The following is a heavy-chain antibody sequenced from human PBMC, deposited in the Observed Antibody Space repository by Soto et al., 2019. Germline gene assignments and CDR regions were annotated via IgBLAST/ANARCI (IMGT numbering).Heavy chain of an antibody. D-gene: IGHD5-18*01. CDR3: AIIRAPSYGYPWFDP. V-gene: IGHV4-4*02. Sequence: PSETLSLTCAVSGGSISSSNWWSWVRQPPGKGLEWIGEIYHSGSTNYNPSLKSRVTISVDKSKNQFSLKLSSVTAADTAVYYCAIIRAPSYGYPWFDPWGQGTLVTVSS. CDR2: IYHSGST. CDR1: GGSISSSNW. J-gene: IGHJ5*02.